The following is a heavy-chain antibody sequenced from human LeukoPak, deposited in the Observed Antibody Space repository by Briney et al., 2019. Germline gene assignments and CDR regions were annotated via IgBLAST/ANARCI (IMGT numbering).Heavy chain of an antibody. V-gene: IGHV4-34*01. J-gene: IGHJ5*02. CDR1: GGSFSGYY. CDR3: ARYYLQWLARSTNWFDP. Sequence: SETLSLTCAVYGGSFSGYYWSWIRQPPGKGLEWIGEVNHSGSTNYNPSLKSRVTISVDTSKNQFSLKLSSVTAADTAVYYCARYYLQWLARSTNWFDPWGQGTLVTVSS. D-gene: IGHD6-19*01. CDR2: VNHSGST.